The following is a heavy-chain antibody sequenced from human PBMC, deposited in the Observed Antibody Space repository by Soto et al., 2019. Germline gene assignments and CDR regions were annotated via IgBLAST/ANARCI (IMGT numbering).Heavy chain of an antibody. CDR1: GFTFSSNS. Sequence: PGGSLRLSCAASGFTFSSNSMTWVRQAPGKGLELVSSISGSSDNILYGDSVKGRFTISRDNSKNTLYLQTDSLRAEDTAVYYCAKRSTGGTFYFDFWGQGALVTVSS. CDR3: AKRSTGGTFYFDF. V-gene: IGHV3-23*01. D-gene: IGHD1-7*01. J-gene: IGHJ4*02. CDR2: ISGSSDNI.